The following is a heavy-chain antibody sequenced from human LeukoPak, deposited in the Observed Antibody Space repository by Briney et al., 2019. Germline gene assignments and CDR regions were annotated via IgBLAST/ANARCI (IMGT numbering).Heavy chain of an antibody. CDR1: GGSISSSSYN. D-gene: IGHD3-3*01. CDR3: ARQFLEWFSDAFDI. V-gene: IGHV4-39*01. CDR2: ICYSGST. Sequence: SETLSLTCTVSGGSISSSSYNWGWIRQPPGKGLEWIGSICYSGSTYYNPSLKSRVTISVDTSKNQFSLKLSSVTAADTAVYYCARQFLEWFSDAFDIWGQGTMVTVSS. J-gene: IGHJ3*02.